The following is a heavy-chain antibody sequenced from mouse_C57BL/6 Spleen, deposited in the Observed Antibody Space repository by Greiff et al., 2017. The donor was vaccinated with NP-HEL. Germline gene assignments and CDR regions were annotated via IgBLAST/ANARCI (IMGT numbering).Heavy chain of an antibody. CDR1: GYTFTDYN. CDR3: ARRSNYAYYYAMDY. V-gene: IGHV1-22*01. CDR2: INPNNGGT. Sequence: DVQLQESGPELVKPGASVKMSCKASGYTFTDYNMHWVKQSHGKSLEWIGYINPNNGGTSYNQKFKGKATLTVNKSSSTAYMELRSLTSEDSAVYYCARRSNYAYYYAMDYWGQGTSVTVSS. D-gene: IGHD2-5*01. J-gene: IGHJ4*01.